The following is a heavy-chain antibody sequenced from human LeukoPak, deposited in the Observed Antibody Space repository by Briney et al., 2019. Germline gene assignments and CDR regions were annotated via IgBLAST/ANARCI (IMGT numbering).Heavy chain of an antibody. CDR3: TRDYFPVAGTDY. CDR1: GYTFTGYY. Sequence: GASVKVSCKASGYTFTGYYMHWVRQAPGQGLEWMGWINPNSGGTNYAQKFQGRVTMTRDTSISTAYMELSRLRSDDTAVYYCTRDYFPVAGTDYWGQGTLVTVSS. J-gene: IGHJ4*02. V-gene: IGHV1-2*02. D-gene: IGHD6-19*01. CDR2: INPNSGGT.